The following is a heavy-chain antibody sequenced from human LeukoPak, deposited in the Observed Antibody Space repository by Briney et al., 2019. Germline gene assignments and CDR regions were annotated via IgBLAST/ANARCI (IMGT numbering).Heavy chain of an antibody. D-gene: IGHD3-16*01. V-gene: IGHV3-30*02. Sequence: GGSLRLSCAVSGLTFSSHVMHWVRQAPGKGLEWVAFIPSDGSDRYYADSVRGRFTISRDNAKNTLYLQMNSLRVEDTAMYYCASGVWGSRNFDLWGRGTLVTVSS. J-gene: IGHJ2*01. CDR2: IPSDGSDR. CDR3: ASGVWGSRNFDL. CDR1: GLTFSSHV.